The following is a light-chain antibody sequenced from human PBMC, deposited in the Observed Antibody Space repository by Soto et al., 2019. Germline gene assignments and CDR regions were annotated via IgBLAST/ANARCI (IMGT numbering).Light chain of an antibody. Sequence: IQMPQSPSSLSPSVGDRVTITCRASRSISDWLAWYQQKPGKAPELLIFDASNLKSGVSSRFSGSGSGTEFTLTISRLQPDDVATYYCLQYSSHSWTFGQGTMV. J-gene: IGKJ1*01. CDR1: RSISDW. CDR3: LQYSSHSWT. V-gene: IGKV1-5*01. CDR2: DAS.